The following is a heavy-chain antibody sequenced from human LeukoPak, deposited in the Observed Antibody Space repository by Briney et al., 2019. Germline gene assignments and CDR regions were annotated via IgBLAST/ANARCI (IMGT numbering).Heavy chain of an antibody. Sequence: SETLSLTCDVSGGSISSGTHYWTWIRQPVGKGLEWLGRIFTSGSPTYNSSLKSRLTISIDKSKNQFSLKLGSVTAADTAVYYCARRWNYKDAFDIWGQGTMVTVSS. V-gene: IGHV4-61*02. CDR1: GGSISSGTHY. CDR3: ARRWNYKDAFDI. J-gene: IGHJ3*02. CDR2: IFTSGSP. D-gene: IGHD1-7*01.